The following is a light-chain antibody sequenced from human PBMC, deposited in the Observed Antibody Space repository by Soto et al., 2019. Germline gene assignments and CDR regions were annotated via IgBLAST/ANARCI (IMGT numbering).Light chain of an antibody. CDR1: QSVSSN. CDR3: QQYNVWPLT. J-gene: IGKJ4*01. CDR2: VAS. Sequence: EIVMTQYPATLSVSPGERATLYCRASQSVSSNLAWYQQKPGQTPTLLIYVASTRATGIPSRFSGSGSGTEFTLTISILQSEEFAVYYCQQYNVWPLTFGGGTKVEFK. V-gene: IGKV3-15*01.